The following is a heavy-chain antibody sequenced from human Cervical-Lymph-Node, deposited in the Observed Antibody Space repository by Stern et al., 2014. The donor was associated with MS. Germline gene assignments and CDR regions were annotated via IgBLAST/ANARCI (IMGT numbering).Heavy chain of an antibody. Sequence: VQLVQSGAEMRKPGSSVKVSCKTSGGTFSSYGICWVRQAPGQGLEWVGGIIPNFGAANYAEEVEGRVTITADEATTTVYMELSSLRSDDTAVYFCARSPSDYDVYWAGFDIWGQGTLITVS. J-gene: IGHJ3*02. CDR3: ARSPSDYDVYWAGFDI. V-gene: IGHV1-69*01. CDR2: IIPNFGAA. D-gene: IGHD2-8*02. CDR1: GGTFSSYG.